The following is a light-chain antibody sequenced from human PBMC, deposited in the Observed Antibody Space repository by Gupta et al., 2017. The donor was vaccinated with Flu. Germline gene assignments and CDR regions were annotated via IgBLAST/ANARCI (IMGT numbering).Light chain of an antibody. Sequence: TARITCGGSDIGSKSVHWDQQKPGQAPVLVVYDDRDRPSGIPERFSGSNPGNTATLTISGVEAGDEADYYCQVWDTSSDRRWVFGGGTKLTVL. CDR1: DIGSKS. V-gene: IGLV3-21*02. J-gene: IGLJ3*02. CDR3: QVWDTSSDRRWV. CDR2: DDR.